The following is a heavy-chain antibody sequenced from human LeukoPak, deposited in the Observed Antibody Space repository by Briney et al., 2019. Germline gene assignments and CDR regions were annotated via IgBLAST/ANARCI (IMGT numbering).Heavy chain of an antibody. D-gene: IGHD3-10*01. CDR3: ARQTYYHGSGSYPWFDP. J-gene: IGHJ5*02. CDR1: GDSISNSVSYY. CDR2: IYYSGRT. Sequence: PSETLFLTCTVSGDSISNSVSYYWGWIRQPPGNGLAWIGSIYYSGRTDYNPSLESRVTISVDTSKNQFSLNLRSVTAADTAVYYCARQTYYHGSGSYPWFDPWGQGTLVTVSS. V-gene: IGHV4-39*01.